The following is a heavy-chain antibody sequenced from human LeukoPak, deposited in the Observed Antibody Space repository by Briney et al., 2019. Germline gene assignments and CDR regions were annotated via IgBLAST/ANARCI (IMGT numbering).Heavy chain of an antibody. D-gene: IGHD3-10*01. CDR1: GGSISSSSYY. V-gene: IGHV4-39*07. CDR3: ARGGLNYYGSGSYWGERYNWFDP. CDR2: IYYSGST. J-gene: IGHJ5*02. Sequence: PSETLSLTCTVSGGSISSSSYYWGWIRQPPGKGLEWIGSIYYSGSTYYNPSLKSRVTISVDTSKNQFSLKLSSVTAADTAVYYCARGGLNYYGSGSYWGERYNWFDPWGQGTLVTVSS.